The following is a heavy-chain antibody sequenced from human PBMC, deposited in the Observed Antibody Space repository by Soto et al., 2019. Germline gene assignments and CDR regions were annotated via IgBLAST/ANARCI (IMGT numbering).Heavy chain of an antibody. J-gene: IGHJ3*01. CDR3: ARVCGGECGNAFDV. Sequence: QVQLVESGGGVVRPGRSLRLSSAASGFTFSAYGIHWVRQAPGKGLEWVATISFDSRDKLYVDSMNGRLTISRESSRNTLYLQMESLGDEDTAVYHFARVCGGECGNAFDVWCQGTGVP. V-gene: IGHV3-33*05. CDR1: GFTFSAYG. CDR2: ISFDSRDK. D-gene: IGHD2-21*01.